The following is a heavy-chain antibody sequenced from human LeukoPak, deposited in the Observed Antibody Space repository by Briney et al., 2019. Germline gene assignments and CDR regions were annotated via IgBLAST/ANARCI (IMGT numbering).Heavy chain of an antibody. D-gene: IGHD5-18*01. CDR2: INHSGST. CDR1: GGSFSGYY. Sequence: SETLSVTCAVYGGSFSGYYWSWIRQPPGKGLEWIGEINHSGSTNYNPSLKSRVTISVDTSKNQFSLKLSSVTAADTAVYYCARQGTAHPFDYWGQGTLVTVSS. V-gene: IGHV4-34*01. J-gene: IGHJ4*02. CDR3: ARQGTAHPFDY.